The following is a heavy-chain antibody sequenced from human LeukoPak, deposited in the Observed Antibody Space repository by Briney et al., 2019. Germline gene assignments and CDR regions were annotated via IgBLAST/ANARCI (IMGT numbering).Heavy chain of an antibody. CDR1: GFTFDDYA. D-gene: IGHD3-22*01. CDR3: ASEGDYYDSSGYYSNY. V-gene: IGHV3-9*01. Sequence: PGGSLRLSCAASGFTFDDYAMHWVRQAPGKGLEWVSGISWNSGSIGYADSVKGRFTISRDNAKTSLYLQMNSLRAEDTALYYCASEGDYYDSSGYYSNYWGQGTLVTVSS. J-gene: IGHJ4*02. CDR2: ISWNSGSI.